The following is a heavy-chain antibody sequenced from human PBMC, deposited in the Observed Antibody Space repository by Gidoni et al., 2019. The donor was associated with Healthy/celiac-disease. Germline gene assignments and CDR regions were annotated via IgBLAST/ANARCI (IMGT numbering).Heavy chain of an antibody. CDR1: GFTFSSYW. CDR2: IKQDGSEK. V-gene: IGHV3-7*01. D-gene: IGHD1-1*01. CDR3: ARVPLDDPTAFDI. J-gene: IGHJ3*02. Sequence: EVQLVASGGGLVQPGGSLRLSCAASGFTFSSYWMSWVRQAPGKGLEGVANIKQDGSEKYYVDSGKGRFTISRDNAKNSLYLQMNSLRAEDTAVYYCARVPLDDPTAFDIWGQGTMVTVSS.